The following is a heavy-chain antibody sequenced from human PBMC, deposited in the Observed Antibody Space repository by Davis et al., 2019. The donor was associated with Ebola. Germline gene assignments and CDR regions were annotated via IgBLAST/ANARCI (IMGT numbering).Heavy chain of an antibody. CDR1: GFSFSSYW. D-gene: IGHD6-19*01. CDR2: IKQDGSEK. Sequence: GESLKISCAASGFSFSSYWMSWVRQAPGKGLEWVASIKQDGSEKYYVDSVKGRFTISRDNAKNSLYLQMNSLRDEDTALYYCVAGEGDFWGQGTLVTVSS. V-gene: IGHV3-7*01. J-gene: IGHJ4*02. CDR3: VAGEGDF.